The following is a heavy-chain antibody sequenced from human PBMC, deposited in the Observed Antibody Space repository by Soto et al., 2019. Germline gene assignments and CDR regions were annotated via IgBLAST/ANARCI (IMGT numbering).Heavy chain of an antibody. Sequence: GGSLRLSCTASGFTFGDYAMSWVRQAPGKGLEWVGFIRSKAYGWTTEYAASVKGRFTISRDDSKSIAYLQMNSLKTEDTAVYYCTSAYYYRSGSYSKNYYYFYYGMDVWGQGTTVTVS. CDR3: TSAYYYRSGSYSKNYYYFYYGMDV. J-gene: IGHJ6*02. V-gene: IGHV3-49*04. D-gene: IGHD3-10*01. CDR2: IRSKAYGWTT. CDR1: GFTFGDYA.